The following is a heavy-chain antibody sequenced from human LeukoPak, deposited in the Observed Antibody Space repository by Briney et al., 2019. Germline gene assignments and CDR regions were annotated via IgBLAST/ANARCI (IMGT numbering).Heavy chain of an antibody. D-gene: IGHD3-22*01. V-gene: IGHV4-39*07. Sequence: SETLSLTCTVSGPSISSTIYYWGWIRQPPGKGLEWIGSMHSSGSTYYNPSLKSRVTISIDTSKNQFSLKLSSVTAADTAVYYCAREMYDSGGYRVSYFDYWGQGTLVTVSS. CDR1: GPSISSTIYY. J-gene: IGHJ4*02. CDR2: MHSSGST. CDR3: AREMYDSGGYRVSYFDY.